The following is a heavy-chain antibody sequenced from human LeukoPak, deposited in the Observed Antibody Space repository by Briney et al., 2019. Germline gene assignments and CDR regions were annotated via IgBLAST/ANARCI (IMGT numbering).Heavy chain of an antibody. D-gene: IGHD3-10*01. CDR1: GFTFSSYD. CDR3: ARGHGEFFGGVPNWFDP. V-gene: IGHV3-13*01. J-gene: IGHJ5*02. Sequence: GGSLRLSCAASGFTFSSYDMHWVRQATGKGLEWVSAIGTAGDTYYPGSVKGRFTISRENAKNSLYLQMNSLRAGDTAVYYCARGHGEFFGGVPNWFDPWGQGILVTVSS. CDR2: IGTAGDT.